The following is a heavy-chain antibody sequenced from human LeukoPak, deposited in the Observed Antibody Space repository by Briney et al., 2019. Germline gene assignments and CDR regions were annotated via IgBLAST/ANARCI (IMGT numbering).Heavy chain of an antibody. CDR2: ISYDGSKE. CDR3: ARVELFRALVYYFDY. J-gene: IGHJ4*02. V-gene: IGHV3-30*03. Sequence: PGGSLRLSCAASGFTFSSYVMFWVRQASGKGLERVAVISYDGSKEYYADSLKGRFTISRDNSKNTLYLQMNSLRAEDTAVYYCARVELFRALVYYFDYWGQGTLVTVSS. D-gene: IGHD3-10*01. CDR1: GFTFSSYV.